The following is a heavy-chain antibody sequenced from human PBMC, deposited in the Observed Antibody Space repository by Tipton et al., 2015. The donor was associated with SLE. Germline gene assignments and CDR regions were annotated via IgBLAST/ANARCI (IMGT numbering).Heavy chain of an antibody. CDR1: GGSISSSSYY. V-gene: IGHV4-39*01. J-gene: IGHJ4*02. CDR2: IYYSGST. D-gene: IGHD2-21*02. CDR3: ARYGPGVTHFDY. Sequence: LRLSCNVSGGSISSSSYYWGWFRQPPGKGLEWIGSIYYSGSTYYNPSLKSRVTISVDTSKNQFSLKLSSVTAAGTAVYYCARYGPGVTHFDYWGQGTLVTVSS.